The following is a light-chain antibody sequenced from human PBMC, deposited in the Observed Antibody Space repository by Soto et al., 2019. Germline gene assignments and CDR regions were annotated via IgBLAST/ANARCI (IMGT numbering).Light chain of an antibody. Sequence: QSALTQPPSASGSPGQSVTISCTGTSSDVGGYNFVSWYQQYPGKAPKLIIYEVNRRPSVVPDRFSGSKSGNTASLTVSGLQAEDEADYYCNSYAGSNNVLFGGGTKVTVL. CDR3: NSYAGSNNVL. CDR1: SSDVGGYNF. V-gene: IGLV2-8*01. CDR2: EVN. J-gene: IGLJ2*01.